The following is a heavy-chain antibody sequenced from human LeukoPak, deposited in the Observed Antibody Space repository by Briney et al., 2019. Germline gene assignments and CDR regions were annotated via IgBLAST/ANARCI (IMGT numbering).Heavy chain of an antibody. CDR3: AKGDVDTAMAHY. Sequence: PGGSLRLSCAASGFTFSRYGMHWARQAPGKGLEWVAFIRYDRSNKYYADSVKGRFTISRDNSKNTLYLQMNSLRAEDTAVYYCAKGDVDTAMAHYWGQGTLVTVSS. CDR2: IRYDRSNK. V-gene: IGHV3-30*02. CDR1: GFTFSRYG. D-gene: IGHD5-18*01. J-gene: IGHJ4*02.